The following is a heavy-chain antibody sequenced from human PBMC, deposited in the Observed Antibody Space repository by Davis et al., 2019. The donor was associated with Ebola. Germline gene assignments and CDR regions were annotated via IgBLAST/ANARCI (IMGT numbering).Heavy chain of an antibody. CDR2: INPSGGST. CDR1: GYTFTNYY. D-gene: IGHD6-13*01. J-gene: IGHJ4*02. Sequence: AASVKVSCKASGYTFTNYYMHWVRQAPGQGLQWMGIINPSGGSTSDTQNFQGRVTMTRDPSTSTVYMELSSLRSEDTAVYYCARDSNSWSFDYWGQGTLVTVSS. CDR3: ARDSNSWSFDY. V-gene: IGHV1-46*01.